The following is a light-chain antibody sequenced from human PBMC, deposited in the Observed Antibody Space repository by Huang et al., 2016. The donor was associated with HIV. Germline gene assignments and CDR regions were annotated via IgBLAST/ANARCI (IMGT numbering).Light chain of an antibody. CDR3: QQSYNIPRT. CDR1: QIINRY. Sequence: DIQMTQAPSSLSAPVGDRGIITCRASQIINRYLNWYQQMSGRAPKLLISGASTLQGGVSPRFSGSGSGTDFTLTITDVQPEDSATYFCQQSYNIPRTFGQGTLLEI. CDR2: GAS. V-gene: IGKV1-39*01. J-gene: IGKJ2*01.